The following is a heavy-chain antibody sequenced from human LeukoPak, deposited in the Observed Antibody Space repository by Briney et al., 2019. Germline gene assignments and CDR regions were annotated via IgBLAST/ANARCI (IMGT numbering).Heavy chain of an antibody. Sequence: SETLSLTCAVSGGSISSSNWWSWVRQPPGKGLEWIGEIYHSGSTNYNPSLKSRVTISVDKSKNQFSLKLSSVTAADTAVYYCARDFLPPHYTATIRPEWYFDLWGRGTLVTVSS. J-gene: IGHJ2*01. V-gene: IGHV4-4*02. CDR2: IYHSGST. D-gene: IGHD5-12*01. CDR3: ARDFLPPHYTATIRPEWYFDL. CDR1: GGSISSSNW.